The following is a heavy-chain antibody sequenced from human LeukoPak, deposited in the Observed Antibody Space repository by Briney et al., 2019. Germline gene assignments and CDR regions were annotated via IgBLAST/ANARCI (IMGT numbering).Heavy chain of an antibody. CDR1: GFSFSTYG. CDR2: IRYDGNNK. CDR3: ARDGEELRFLEWLEYYFDY. D-gene: IGHD3-3*01. Sequence: PGGSLRLSCAASGFSFSTYGMNWVRQAPGKGLEWVAFIRYDGNNKYYADSVKGRFTISRDNSKNTLFLQMNSLRAEDTAVYYCARDGEELRFLEWLEYYFDYWGQGTLVTVSS. V-gene: IGHV3-30*02. J-gene: IGHJ4*02.